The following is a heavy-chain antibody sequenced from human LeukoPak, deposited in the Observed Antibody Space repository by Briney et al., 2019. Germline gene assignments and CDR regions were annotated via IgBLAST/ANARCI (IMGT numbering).Heavy chain of an antibody. Sequence: SETLSLTCTVSGGSISSYYWSWIRQPPGKGLEWFGYIYYSGSTNYNPSLKSRVTISVDTSKNQFSLKLSSVTAADTAVYYCAREGVITGTTIDYAFDIWGQGTMVTVSS. CDR2: IYYSGST. CDR3: AREGVITGTTIDYAFDI. CDR1: GGSISSYY. V-gene: IGHV4-59*01. D-gene: IGHD1-7*01. J-gene: IGHJ3*02.